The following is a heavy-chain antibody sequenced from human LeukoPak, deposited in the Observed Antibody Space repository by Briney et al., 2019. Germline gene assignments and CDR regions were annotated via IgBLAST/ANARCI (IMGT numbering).Heavy chain of an antibody. D-gene: IGHD4-23*01. CDR2: IYYSGST. CDR1: GGSISSGDYY. V-gene: IGHV4-30-4*01. Sequence: PSETLSLTCTVSGGSISSGDYYWSWIHQPPGKGLEWIGYIYYSGSTYYNPSLKSRVTISVDTSKNQFSLKLSSVTAADTAVYYCARVSGDYGGHFDYWGQGTLVTVSS. J-gene: IGHJ4*02. CDR3: ARVSGDYGGHFDY.